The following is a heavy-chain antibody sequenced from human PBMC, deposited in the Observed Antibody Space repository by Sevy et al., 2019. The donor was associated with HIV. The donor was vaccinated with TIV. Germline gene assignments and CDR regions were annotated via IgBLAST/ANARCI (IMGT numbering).Heavy chain of an antibody. CDR1: GFTFSDYY. CDR2: ISSSGSTI. J-gene: IGHJ3*02. D-gene: IGHD2-15*01. Sequence: GGSLRLSCAASGFTFSDYYMSWIRQAPGKGLEWVSYISSSGSTIYYADSVKGRFTISRDNAKNSLYLQMNSLRAEDTAVYYCARVSGAGYCSGGSCIDAFDIWGQGTMVTDSS. V-gene: IGHV3-11*01. CDR3: ARVSGAGYCSGGSCIDAFDI.